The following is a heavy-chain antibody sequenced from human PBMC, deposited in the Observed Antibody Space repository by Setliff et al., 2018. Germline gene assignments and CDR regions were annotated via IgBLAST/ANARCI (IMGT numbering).Heavy chain of an antibody. CDR3: ARALGGISAAGNNWLDS. D-gene: IGHD6-13*01. CDR2: IIPLFGTT. V-gene: IGHV1-69*13. J-gene: IGHJ5*01. Sequence: ASVKVSCKNSGGSFSSFLVAWVRQAPGQGLGWMGGIIPLFGTTKYAQKFQDRLTMTADESTTTAYMELASLRSEDTAVYFCARALGGISAAGNNWLDSWGQGTLVTVSS. CDR1: GGSFSSFL.